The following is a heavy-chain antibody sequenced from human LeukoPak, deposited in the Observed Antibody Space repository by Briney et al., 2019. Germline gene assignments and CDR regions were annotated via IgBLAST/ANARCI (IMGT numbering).Heavy chain of an antibody. D-gene: IGHD3-22*01. V-gene: IGHV4-4*07. CDR1: GGSISSYY. Sequence: SETLSLTCTVSGGSISSYYWSWIRQPAGKGLEWIGRIYTSGSTNYNPSLKSRVTMSVDTSKNQFSLKLSSVTAADTAVYYCARGTYYYDSSGYRGFDYWGQGTLVTVSS. CDR3: ARGTYYYDSSGYRGFDY. CDR2: IYTSGST. J-gene: IGHJ4*02.